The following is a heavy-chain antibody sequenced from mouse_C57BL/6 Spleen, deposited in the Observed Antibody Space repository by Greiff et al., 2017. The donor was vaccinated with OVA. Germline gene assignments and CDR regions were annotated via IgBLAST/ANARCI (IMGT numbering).Heavy chain of an antibody. CDR2: ISAGGGNT. J-gene: IGHJ4*01. Sequence: EVQLVQSGAGLVKPGASLKLSCAASGFTFSSYSMSWVRQTPEQRLEWVATISAGGGNTYYPDSVKGRFTISRDNAQNTLYLQMSSLRSEDTALYYCARGAMDYWGQGASVTVSS. V-gene: IGHV5-9*01. CDR1: GFTFSSYS. CDR3: ARGAMDY.